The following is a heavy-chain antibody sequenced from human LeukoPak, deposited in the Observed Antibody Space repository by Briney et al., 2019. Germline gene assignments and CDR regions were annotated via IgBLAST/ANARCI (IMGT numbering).Heavy chain of an antibody. CDR1: GNTFTSYA. CDR3: ARASRTTVVTVPLL. J-gene: IGHJ4*02. V-gene: IGHV7-4-1*02. D-gene: IGHD4-23*01. CDR2: INTNTGNP. Sequence: ASVEVSCKASGNTFTSYAMNWVRQAPGQGLEWMGWINTNTGNPTYAQGFTGRFVFSLDTSVSTAYLQISSLKAEDTAVYYCARASRTTVVTVPLLWGQGTLVTVSS.